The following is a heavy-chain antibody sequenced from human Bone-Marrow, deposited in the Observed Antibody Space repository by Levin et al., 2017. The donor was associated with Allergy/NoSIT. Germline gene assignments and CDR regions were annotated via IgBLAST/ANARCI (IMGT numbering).Heavy chain of an antibody. CDR1: GFTFSIYA. CDR3: AKDYGSSLYYFDY. CDR2: IGGSDGRT. Sequence: GESLKISCAASGFTFSIYAMSWVRQAPGKGLEWVSGIGGSDGRTYYAASVKGRFTISRDNSENTLYLQMNSLRAEDTAVYYCAKDYGSSLYYFDYWGPGTLVTVSS. J-gene: IGHJ4*02. D-gene: IGHD6-6*01. V-gene: IGHV3-23*01.